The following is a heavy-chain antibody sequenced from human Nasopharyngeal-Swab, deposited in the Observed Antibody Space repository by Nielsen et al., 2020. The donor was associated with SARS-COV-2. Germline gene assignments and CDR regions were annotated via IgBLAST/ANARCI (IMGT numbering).Heavy chain of an antibody. CDR2: IYHSGST. CDR3: ARGGYSSGWVVY. CDR1: GYSISSGYY. V-gene: IGHV4-38-2*02. D-gene: IGHD6-19*01. Sequence: GSLRLSCTVSGYSISSGYYWGWIRQPPGEGLEWIGSIYHSGSTYYNPSLKSRVTISVDTSKNQFSLKLSSVTAADTAVYYCARGGYSSGWVVYWGQGTLVTVSS. J-gene: IGHJ4*02.